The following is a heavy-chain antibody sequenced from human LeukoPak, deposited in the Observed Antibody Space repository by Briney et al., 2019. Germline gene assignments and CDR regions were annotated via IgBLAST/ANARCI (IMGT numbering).Heavy chain of an antibody. V-gene: IGHV1-69*04. CDR3: ARLEEYYYDGSGYDYFDY. D-gene: IGHD3-22*01. CDR1: GGTFSSYA. Sequence: SVKVSCKASGGTFSSYAISWVRQAPGQGLEWMGRIIPILGIANYAQKFQGRVTITADKSTSTAYMELSSLRSEDTAVYYCARLEEYYYDGSGYDYFDYWGQGTLVTVSS. CDR2: IIPILGIA. J-gene: IGHJ4*02.